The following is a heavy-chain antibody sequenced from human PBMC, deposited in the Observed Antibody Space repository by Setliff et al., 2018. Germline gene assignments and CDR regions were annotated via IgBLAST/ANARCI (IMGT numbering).Heavy chain of an antibody. Sequence: ASVKVSCKASGYSFTSYDINWVRLAAGQGLEWMGWVSPIDDGKPGYAQKFQGRVTFTADESTKTAYMDLRSLRSEDTAIYYCARGRDGYNANAYEIWGQGTMVTVSS. J-gene: IGHJ3*02. V-gene: IGHV1-8*01. D-gene: IGHD5-12*01. CDR1: GYSFTSYD. CDR3: ARGRDGYNANAYEI. CDR2: VSPIDDGKP.